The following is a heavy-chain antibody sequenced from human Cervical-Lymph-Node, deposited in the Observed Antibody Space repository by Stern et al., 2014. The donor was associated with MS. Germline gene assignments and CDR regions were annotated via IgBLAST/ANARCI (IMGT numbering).Heavy chain of an antibody. Sequence: QMQLVQSGAEVKKPGASVKVSCKASGYTFTSHYIHWVRQAPGQGLEWMGIFNPSGDSTSSAPQFQGRLTMTRDTSTSTVNMHLSSLRSEDTAVYYCARGFVTTENWFDHWGQGTLVTVSS. D-gene: IGHD3-10*01. CDR3: ARGFVTTENWFDH. V-gene: IGHV1-46*01. CDR2: FNPSGDST. CDR1: GYTFTSHY. J-gene: IGHJ5*02.